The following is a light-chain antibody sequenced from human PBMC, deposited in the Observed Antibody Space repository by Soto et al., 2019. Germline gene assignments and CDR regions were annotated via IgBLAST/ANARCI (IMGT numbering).Light chain of an antibody. CDR1: SSDIGDYNY. CDR2: DVS. V-gene: IGLV2-14*01. J-gene: IGLJ2*01. CDR3: SSYTSSGSFVL. Sequence: QSALTQPASVSGSPGQSITISCTGTSSDIGDYNYVSWYQQHPGKAPKLMIYDVSNRPSGVSNRFSASKSGNTASLTISGLQAEDEADYYCSSYTSSGSFVLFGEGTKLTVL.